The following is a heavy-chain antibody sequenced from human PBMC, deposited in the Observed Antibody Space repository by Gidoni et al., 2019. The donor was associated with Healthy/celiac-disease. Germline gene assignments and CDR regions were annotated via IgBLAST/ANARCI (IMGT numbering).Heavy chain of an antibody. D-gene: IGHD3-10*01. CDR2: IIPIFGTA. CDR3: ARDVYGSGSHTFDY. Sequence: QVQLVQSGAEVKKPGSSVKVSCKASGGTFTSDAISWVRQVPGQGLEWMGGIIPIFGTANYAQKFQGRVTITADESTSTAYMELSSLRSEDTAVYYCARDVYGSGSHTFDYWGQGTLVTVSS. V-gene: IGHV1-69*01. CDR1: GGTFTSDA. J-gene: IGHJ4*02.